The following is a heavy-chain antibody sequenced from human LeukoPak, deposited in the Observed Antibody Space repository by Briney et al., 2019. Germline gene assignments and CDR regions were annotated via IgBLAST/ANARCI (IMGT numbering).Heavy chain of an antibody. D-gene: IGHD6-19*01. Sequence: GGTLRLSCAASGFTFSSYGMSWVRQAPGKGLEWVSAISGSGGSTYYADSVKGRFTISRDNAKNSLYLQMNSLRAEDTALYYCARDMSSGWYENDYWGQGTLVTVSS. CDR2: ISGSGGST. CDR3: ARDMSSGWYENDY. CDR1: GFTFSSYG. V-gene: IGHV3-23*01. J-gene: IGHJ4*02.